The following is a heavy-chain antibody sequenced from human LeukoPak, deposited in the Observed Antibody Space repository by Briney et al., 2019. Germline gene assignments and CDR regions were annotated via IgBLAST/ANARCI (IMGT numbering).Heavy chain of an antibody. V-gene: IGHV4-59*01. CDR1: GGSISSYY. D-gene: IGHD1-26*01. CDR3: ARGFSGSFYYYYYMDV. J-gene: IGHJ6*03. Sequence: SETLSLTCTVSGGSISSYYWSWVRQPPGKGLEWIGYIYYSGSTNYNPSLKSRVTISVDTSKNQFSLKLSSVTAADTAVYYCARGFSGSFYYYYYMDVWGKGTTVTVSS. CDR2: IYYSGST.